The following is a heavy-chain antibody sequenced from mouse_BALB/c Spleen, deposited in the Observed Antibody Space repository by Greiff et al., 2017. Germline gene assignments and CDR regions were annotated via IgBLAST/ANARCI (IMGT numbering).Heavy chain of an antibody. J-gene: IGHJ4*01. CDR1: GFSLTNYG. CDR2: IWGDGST. V-gene: IGHV2-3*01. Sequence: VKLMESGPGLVAPSQSLSITCTVSGFSLTNYGVSWVRQPPGKGLEWLGVIWGDGSTNYHSALISRLTISKDNSKSQVFLKLHSLQTDDTATYYCATGGSPYAMDYWGQGTSVTVSS. CDR3: ATGGSPYAMDY.